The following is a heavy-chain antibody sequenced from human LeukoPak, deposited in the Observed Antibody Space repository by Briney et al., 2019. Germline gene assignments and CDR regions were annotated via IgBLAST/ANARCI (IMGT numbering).Heavy chain of an antibody. V-gene: IGHV3-7*04. J-gene: IGHJ4*02. Sequence: PGGSLRLSCAASGFTFSSLWMNWVRQAPGKGLEWVASIKQDGSEKYYVDSVKGRFTISRDNAKNSLYLQMNSLRPEDTAVYYCTRGSQVSPYWGQGTLVTVSS. CDR1: GFTFSSLW. CDR2: IKQDGSEK. D-gene: IGHD2-8*01. CDR3: TRGSQVSPY.